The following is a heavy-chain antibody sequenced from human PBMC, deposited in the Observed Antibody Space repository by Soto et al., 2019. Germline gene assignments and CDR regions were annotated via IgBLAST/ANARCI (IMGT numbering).Heavy chain of an antibody. D-gene: IGHD4-17*01. CDR1: GFTFSSYG. CDR2: IWYDGSNK. J-gene: IGHJ6*02. CDR3: ARDIYGDWIDYYYGMDV. Sequence: QVQLVESGGGVVQPGRSLRLSCAASGFTFSSYGMHWVRQAPGKGLEWVAVIWYDGSNKYYADSVKGRFTISRDNSKNTLYLQMSSLRAEDTAVYYCARDIYGDWIDYYYGMDVWGQGTTVTVSS. V-gene: IGHV3-33*01.